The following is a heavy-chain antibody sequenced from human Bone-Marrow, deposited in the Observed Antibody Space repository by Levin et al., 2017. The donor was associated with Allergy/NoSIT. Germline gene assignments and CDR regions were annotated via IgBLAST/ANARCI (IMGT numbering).Heavy chain of an antibody. CDR1: GFTFSSYW. J-gene: IGHJ4*02. CDR3: ARDRHYYGSGSYYINGY. Sequence: GGSLRLSCAASGFTFSSYWMSWVRQAPGKGLEWVANIKQDGSEKYYVDSVKGRFTISRDNAKNSLYLQMNSLRAEDRAVYYCARDRHYYGSGSYYINGYWGQGTLVTVSS. V-gene: IGHV3-7*01. D-gene: IGHD3-10*01. CDR2: IKQDGSEK.